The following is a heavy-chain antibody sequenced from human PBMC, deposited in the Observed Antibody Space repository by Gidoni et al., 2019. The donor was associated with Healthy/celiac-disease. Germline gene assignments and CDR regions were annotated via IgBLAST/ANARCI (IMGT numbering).Heavy chain of an antibody. Sequence: EVQLVESGGGLVKPGGSLRLSCAASGFPLRSHSMNWVRQAAGKGLEWVSSISSSSSYIYYADSVKGRFTISRDNAKNSLYLQMNSLRAEDTAVYYCARDGITMVRGVIITVREDYYYYGMDVWGQGTTVTVSS. D-gene: IGHD3-10*01. CDR1: GFPLRSHS. J-gene: IGHJ6*02. CDR2: ISSSSSYI. CDR3: ARDGITMVRGVIITVREDYYYYGMDV. V-gene: IGHV3-21*01.